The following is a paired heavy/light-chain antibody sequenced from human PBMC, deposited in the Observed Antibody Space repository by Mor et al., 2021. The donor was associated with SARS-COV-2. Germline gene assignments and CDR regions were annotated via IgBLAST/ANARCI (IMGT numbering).Light chain of an antibody. CDR1: SSDVGNYNY. Sequence: QSGLTQPASVSGSPGQSITISCTGTSSDVGNYNYVSWYQQHPGKAPKLMIYEVSNRPSGVSNRFSGSKSGNTASLSISGLQAEDEADYYCTSYSSSSHVVFGGGTKLTVL. CDR3: TSYSSSSHVV. V-gene: IGLV2-14*01. J-gene: IGLJ2*01. CDR2: EVS.
Heavy chain of an antibody. D-gene: IGHD3-22*01. CDR3: ATPLGYYDSSGWALDL. V-gene: IGHV3-66*01. Sequence: EVQLVESGGGLVQPGGSLRLSCAASGFSVSSNYMTWVRQAPGKGLEWVSVIYSGGSSSYADSVKGRFTISRDISKNTLYLQMNSLTAEDTAVYYCATPLGYYDSSGWALDLWGQGTMVTVSS. J-gene: IGHJ3*01. CDR1: GFSVSSNY. CDR2: IYSGGSS.